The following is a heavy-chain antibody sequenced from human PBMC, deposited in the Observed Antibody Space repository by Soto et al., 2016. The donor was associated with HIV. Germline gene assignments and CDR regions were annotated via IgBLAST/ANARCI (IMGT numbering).Heavy chain of an antibody. D-gene: IGHD3-10*01. CDR3: VRIAPPPSMVRRPTGPGPPSPRGVHPDP. CDR2: VYYNGDT. CDR1: GGSISSSSYY. J-gene: IGHJ5*02. V-gene: IGHV4-39*02. Sequence: QLHLQESGPGLVKPSETLSLICTVSGGSISSSSYYWGWVRQPPGEGLEWIGNVYYNGDTYYNPSLKSRVTISVDTSNNHFLLSLTSVTATDTAVYYCVRIAPPPSMVRRPTGPGPPSPRGVHPDP.